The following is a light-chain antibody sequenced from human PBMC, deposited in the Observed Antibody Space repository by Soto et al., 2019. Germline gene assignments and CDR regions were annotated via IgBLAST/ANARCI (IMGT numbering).Light chain of an antibody. V-gene: IGKV1-9*01. CDR1: QGINSY. Sequence: DIQLTQSPSFLSASVGDRVSITCRASQGINSYLAWYQQKPGKAPKVLMYDASTLQRGVPSRFSGSGSGTEFTLTISSLQSEDFAVYYCQQYNNWPITFGPGTRLEI. CDR2: DAS. J-gene: IGKJ5*01. CDR3: QQYNNWPIT.